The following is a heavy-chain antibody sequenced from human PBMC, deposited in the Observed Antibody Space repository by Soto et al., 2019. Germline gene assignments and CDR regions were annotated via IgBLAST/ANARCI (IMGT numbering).Heavy chain of an antibody. D-gene: IGHD3-3*01. CDR2: INHSGST. CDR3: ARGRYYDLWSGYPVYGMDV. J-gene: IGHJ6*02. CDR1: GGSFSGYY. V-gene: IGHV4-34*01. Sequence: PSESLSLTCAVYGGSFSGYYWSWIRQPPGKGLEWIGEINHSGSTNYNPSLKSRVTISVDTSKNQFSLKLSSVTAADTAVYYCARGRYYDLWSGYPVYGMDVWGQGTTVTVSS.